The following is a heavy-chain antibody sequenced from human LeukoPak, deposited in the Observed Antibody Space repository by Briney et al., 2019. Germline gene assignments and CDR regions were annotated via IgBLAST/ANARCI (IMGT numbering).Heavy chain of an antibody. D-gene: IGHD5-12*01. Sequence: AETLSLTCAVYGGSFSGYYWSWIRQPPGKGLEWIGEINDSGSTNYNPSLKSRVTISVDTSKNQFSLKLSSVTAADTAVYYCARERGRSDIWGQGTMVTVSS. CDR1: GGSFSGYY. CDR3: ARERGRSDI. V-gene: IGHV4-34*01. J-gene: IGHJ3*02. CDR2: INDSGST.